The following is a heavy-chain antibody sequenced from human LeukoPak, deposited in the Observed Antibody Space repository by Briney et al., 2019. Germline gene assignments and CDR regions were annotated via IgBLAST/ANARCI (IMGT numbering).Heavy chain of an antibody. CDR2: INHSGST. V-gene: IGHV4-34*01. Sequence: PSETLSLTCAVYGGSFSGYYWSWIRQPPRQGLEWIGEINHSGSTNYNPSLKSRVTISVDTSTNQFSLNLSSVTAADTAVYYCARPRIAAHQGPFDYWGQGTLVNVSS. J-gene: IGHJ4*02. D-gene: IGHD6-13*01. CDR3: ARPRIAAHQGPFDY. CDR1: GGSFSGYY.